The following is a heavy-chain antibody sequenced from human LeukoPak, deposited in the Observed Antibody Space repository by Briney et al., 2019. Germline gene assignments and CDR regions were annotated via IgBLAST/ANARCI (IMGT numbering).Heavy chain of an antibody. CDR1: GFTFSSYG. CDR2: IWYDGSNK. V-gene: IGHV3-33*06. Sequence: PGGSLRLSCAASGFTFSSYGMHWVRQAPGKGLEWVAVIWYDGSNKYYADSVKGRFTISRDNSKNALYLQMNSLRADDTALYYCAKMEGQRLYDYCMDVWGKGTTVTVSS. CDR3: AKMEGQRLYDYCMDV. D-gene: IGHD3-3*01. J-gene: IGHJ6*03.